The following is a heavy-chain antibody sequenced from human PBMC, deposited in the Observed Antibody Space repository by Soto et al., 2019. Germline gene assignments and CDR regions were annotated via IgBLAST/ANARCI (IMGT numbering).Heavy chain of an antibody. CDR2: INSDSSST. V-gene: IGHV3-74*01. CDR1: GCTFSSYW. J-gene: IGHJ6*02. D-gene: IGHD3-3*01. Sequence: EVQLVESGGGLVQPGGSLRLSCAASGCTFSSYWMHWVRQAPGKGLEWVSRINSDSSSTNYADSVKGRFTITRDNAKNTLYLQMNSLRAEDTAVYYCARDEPNYDFWRRGLDVWGQGTTVSVSS. CDR3: ARDEPNYDFWRRGLDV.